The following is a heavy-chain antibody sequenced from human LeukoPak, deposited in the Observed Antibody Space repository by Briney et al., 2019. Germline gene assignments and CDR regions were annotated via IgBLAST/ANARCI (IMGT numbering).Heavy chain of an antibody. Sequence: GGSLRLSCAGSGFTFSSYYMIWVRQAPGKGLEWVSYISRSSSTIYYADSVKGRFTISRDNAKNSLYLQMNSLRAEDTALYYCARVGSGYVAYYFDYWGQGTLVTVSS. V-gene: IGHV3-48*01. J-gene: IGHJ4*02. CDR2: ISRSSSTI. CDR1: GFTFSSYY. D-gene: IGHD5-12*01. CDR3: ARVGSGYVAYYFDY.